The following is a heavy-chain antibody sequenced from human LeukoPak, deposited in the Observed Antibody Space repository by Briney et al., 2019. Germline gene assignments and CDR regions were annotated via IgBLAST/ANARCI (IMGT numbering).Heavy chain of an antibody. J-gene: IGHJ5*02. CDR3: ARQGLRFSLSGFWFDP. D-gene: IGHD3-3*01. V-gene: IGHV4-59*08. CDR1: GGSISSYY. Sequence: PSETLSLTCTVSGGSISSYYWSWIRQPPGKGLDWIGYIYYSGSTNYNPSLKSRVTISVDTSKNQFSLKLSSVTAADTAVYYCARQGLRFSLSGFWFDPWGQGTLVTVSS. CDR2: IYYSGST.